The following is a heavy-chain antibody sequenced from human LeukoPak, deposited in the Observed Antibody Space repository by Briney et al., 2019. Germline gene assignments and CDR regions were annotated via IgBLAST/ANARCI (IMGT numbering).Heavy chain of an antibody. CDR2: ISWNSGSI. CDR3: AKSIIAARPGYYYGMDV. J-gene: IGHJ6*02. CDR1: GFTFDDYA. D-gene: IGHD6-6*01. Sequence: PGGSLRLSCAASGFTFDDYAMHWVRHAPGEGLEWVSGISWNSGSISYADSVKGRFTISRDNAKNFLYLQMNSLRGEDTALYFCAKSIIAARPGYYYGMDVWGHGTTVTVSS. V-gene: IGHV3-9*01.